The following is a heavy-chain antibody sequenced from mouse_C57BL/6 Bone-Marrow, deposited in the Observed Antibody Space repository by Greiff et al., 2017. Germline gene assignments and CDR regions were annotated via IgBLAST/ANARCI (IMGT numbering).Heavy chain of an antibody. D-gene: IGHD1-1*01. Sequence: VPLKQSGPGLVKPSQSLSLPCSVTGYSITSGYYWTWIRQFPGNKLEWMGYISYDGSNNYNPSLKPRISIPRDTSKNQFFQMLNSVTTEDTATYDCARDYYGSSPWYFDVWGTGTTVTVAT. CDR1: GYSITSGYY. CDR2: ISYDGSN. V-gene: IGHV3-6*01. CDR3: ARDYYGSSPWYFDV. J-gene: IGHJ1*03.